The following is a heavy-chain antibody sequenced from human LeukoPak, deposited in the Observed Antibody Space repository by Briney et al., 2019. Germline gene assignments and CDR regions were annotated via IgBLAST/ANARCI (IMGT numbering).Heavy chain of an antibody. V-gene: IGHV3-21*04. D-gene: IGHD4-17*01. Sequence: GGSLRLSCAASGSTFSSYSMNWVRQAPGKGLEWVSSISSSSSYIYYADSVKGRFTISRDNAKNSLYLQMNSLRAEDTAVYYCAREGYGDYYFDYWGQGTLVTVSS. CDR3: AREGYGDYYFDY. CDR2: ISSSSSYI. CDR1: GSTFSSYS. J-gene: IGHJ4*02.